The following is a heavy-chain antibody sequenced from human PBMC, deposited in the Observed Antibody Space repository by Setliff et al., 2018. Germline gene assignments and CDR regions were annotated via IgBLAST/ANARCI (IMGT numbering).Heavy chain of an antibody. CDR3: VGLQPLNENFQH. Sequence: ASVKVSCKASGGTLSNYGLSWVRQAPGQGLEWMGGTIPMLALPNKAEKFQDRITITADKSTITAYLQWNSLKVSDTAMYYCVGLQPLNENFQHWGQGTLVTVSS. J-gene: IGHJ1*01. D-gene: IGHD1-1*01. CDR2: TIPMLALP. CDR1: GGTLSNYG. V-gene: IGHV1-69*10.